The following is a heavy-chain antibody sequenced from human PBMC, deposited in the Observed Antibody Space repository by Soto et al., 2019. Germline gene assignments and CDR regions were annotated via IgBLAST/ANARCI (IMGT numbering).Heavy chain of an antibody. D-gene: IGHD2-15*01. Sequence: PGGSLRLSSAASGFTFSGSAMHWVRQACGRGLEWVGRIRSKANSDATAYAASVKGRFTISRDDSKYTAYLQMNSLKTEDTAVYYCTSIIPIGYCSGGSCQAYWGQGTLVTVSS. J-gene: IGHJ4*02. V-gene: IGHV3-73*01. CDR3: TSIIPIGYCSGGSCQAY. CDR1: GFTFSGSA. CDR2: IRSKANSDAT.